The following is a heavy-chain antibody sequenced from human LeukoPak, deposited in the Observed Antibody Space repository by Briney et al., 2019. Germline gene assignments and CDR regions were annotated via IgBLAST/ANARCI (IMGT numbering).Heavy chain of an antibody. CDR3: ARGLESCSSGSCFKD. Sequence: GGSLRLSCAASGFIVSSNYMSWVRQAPGKGLEWVSLIYSSGSTYYTASVKGRFTISRDHSKNTLYLQMNSLRAEDAALYYCARGLESCSSGSCFKDWGQGALVTVSS. CDR1: GFIVSSNY. CDR2: IYSSGST. J-gene: IGHJ4*02. D-gene: IGHD2-15*01. V-gene: IGHV3-53*01.